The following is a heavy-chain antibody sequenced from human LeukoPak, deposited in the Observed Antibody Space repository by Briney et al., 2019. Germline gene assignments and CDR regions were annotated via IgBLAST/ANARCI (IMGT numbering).Heavy chain of an antibody. CDR2: ISGSGGST. Sequence: GGSLRLSCAASGFTISSYAMSWVRQAPGKGLEWVSGISGSGGSTYYADSVKGRFTISRDNSKNTLYPQMNSLRAEDTAVYYCAKHYDSSGYFYYYYMDVWGKGTTVTVSS. CDR3: AKHYDSSGYFYYYYMDV. D-gene: IGHD3-22*01. V-gene: IGHV3-23*01. J-gene: IGHJ6*03. CDR1: GFTISSYA.